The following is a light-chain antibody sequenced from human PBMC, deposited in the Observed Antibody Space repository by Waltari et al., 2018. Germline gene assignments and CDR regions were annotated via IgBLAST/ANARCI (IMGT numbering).Light chain of an antibody. CDR2: GAS. V-gene: IGKV3-15*01. Sequence: VLLTQSPASLSVSPGDTVILSCRASQRVRTNLGWYQQKAGQAPRTLSYGASTRASGVPSRFSGSGSETDFTLIISSLQSEDAAVYCCQQYYVWPPITFGGGTKLEI. CDR3: QQYYVWPPIT. CDR1: QRVRTN. J-gene: IGKJ4*01.